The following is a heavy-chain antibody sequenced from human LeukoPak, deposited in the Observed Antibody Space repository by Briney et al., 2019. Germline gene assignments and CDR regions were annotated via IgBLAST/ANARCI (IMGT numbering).Heavy chain of an antibody. CDR1: GGSISSYY. CDR2: IYYSGST. CDR3: ASRDYSSGWDCPPDY. Sequence: SETLSLTCTVSGGSISSYYWSWIRQPPGKGLEWIGYIYYSGSTNYNPSLKSRVTTSVDTSKNQFSLKLSSVTAADTAVYYCASRDYSSGWDCPPDYWGQGTLVTVSS. V-gene: IGHV4-59*08. J-gene: IGHJ4*02. D-gene: IGHD6-19*01.